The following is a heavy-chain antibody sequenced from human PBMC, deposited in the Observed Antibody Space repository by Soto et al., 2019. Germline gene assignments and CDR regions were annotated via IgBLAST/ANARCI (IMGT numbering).Heavy chain of an antibody. J-gene: IGHJ6*02. D-gene: IGHD5-12*01. V-gene: IGHV5-10-1*01. CDR3: ARLAMATRRGYYGMDV. CDR2: IDPSDSYT. CDR1: GYSFTSYW. Sequence: GESLKISCKGSGYSFTSYWISWVRQMPGKGLEWMGRIDPSDSYTNYSPSFQGHVTISADKSISTAYLQWSSLKASDTAMYYCARLAMATRRGYYGMDVWGQGTSVTVSS.